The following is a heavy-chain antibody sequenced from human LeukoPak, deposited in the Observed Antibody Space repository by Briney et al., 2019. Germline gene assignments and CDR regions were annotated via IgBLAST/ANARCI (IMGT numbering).Heavy chain of an antibody. D-gene: IGHD6-6*01. Sequence: GESLKISCKGSGYTFTSYWIAWVRQTPGKGLEWMGIIYPGDSDTRYSPSFQGQVTISADKSISTAYLQWSSLKASDTAMYYCARHSGSSVYNWFDPWGQGTLVTVSS. CDR1: GYTFTSYW. J-gene: IGHJ5*02. V-gene: IGHV5-51*01. CDR2: IYPGDSDT. CDR3: ARHSGSSVYNWFDP.